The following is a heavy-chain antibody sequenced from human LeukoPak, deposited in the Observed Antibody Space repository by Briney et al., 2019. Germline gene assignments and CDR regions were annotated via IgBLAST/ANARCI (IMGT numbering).Heavy chain of an antibody. D-gene: IGHD2-8*01. CDR3: TTDRIVIGYCTNGVCYVPPIDY. V-gene: IGHV3-15*01. CDR1: GFTFSIYS. Sequence: GGSLRLSCAASGFTFSIYSMNWVRQAPGKGLEWVGRIKSKTDGGTTDYAAPVKGRFTISRDDSKNTLYLQMNSLKTEDTAVYYCTTDRIVIGYCTNGVCYVPPIDYWGQGTLVTVSS. CDR2: IKSKTDGGTT. J-gene: IGHJ4*02.